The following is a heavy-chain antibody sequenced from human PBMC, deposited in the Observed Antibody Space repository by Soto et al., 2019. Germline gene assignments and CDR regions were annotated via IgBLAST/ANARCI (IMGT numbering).Heavy chain of an antibody. CDR3: ARVGPTDYMGNNNTGRDV. CDR2: IIPIFNTA. Sequence: QVQLVQSGAEVKKPGSSVKVSCKASGGTLSNYAFTWVRQAPGQGLEWMGGIIPIFNTANDAQRVQGRVTVTADKSTSTAYIELNSLRSEDTAVYYCARVGPTDYMGNNNTGRDVWGHGTAVTFSS. V-gene: IGHV1-69*06. J-gene: IGHJ6*02. D-gene: IGHD4-4*01. CDR1: GGTLSNYA.